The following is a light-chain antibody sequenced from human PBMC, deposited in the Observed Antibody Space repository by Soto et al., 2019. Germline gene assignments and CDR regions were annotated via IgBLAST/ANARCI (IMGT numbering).Light chain of an antibody. CDR1: QSVSSSS. J-gene: IGKJ5*01. Sequence: EIVLTQSPGTLSLSAGERATLSCRASQSVSSSSLAWYQQEPGQAPRLLIRGASSRATGIPDRFSGSGSGTDFTLTISRLEPEDFAVYYCQHYGSSPPITFGQGTRLEIK. CDR2: GAS. CDR3: QHYGSSPPIT. V-gene: IGKV3-20*01.